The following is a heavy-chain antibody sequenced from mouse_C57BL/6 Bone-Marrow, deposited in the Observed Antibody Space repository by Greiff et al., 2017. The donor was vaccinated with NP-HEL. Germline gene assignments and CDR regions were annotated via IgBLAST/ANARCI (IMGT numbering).Heavy chain of an antibody. CDR3: ARSPILWLRLGYWYFDV. CDR2: IRNKANGYTT. CDR1: GFTFTDYY. D-gene: IGHD2-2*01. Sequence: EVQLVESGGGLVQPGGSLSLSCAASGFTFTDYYMSWGRQPQGKALEWWGFIRNKANGYTTEYSASVKGRFTISRDNSQSILYLQMNALRAEDSATYYCARSPILWLRLGYWYFDVWGTGTTVTVSS. J-gene: IGHJ1*03. V-gene: IGHV7-3*01.